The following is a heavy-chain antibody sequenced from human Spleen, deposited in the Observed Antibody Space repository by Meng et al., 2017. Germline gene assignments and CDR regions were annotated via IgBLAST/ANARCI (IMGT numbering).Heavy chain of an antibody. CDR1: DYTLTSDG. V-gene: IGHV1-18*04. CDR2: INIYNGIT. Sequence: QGPVVQPGAEVKKPGASVKVSCKVSDYTLTSDGFSWVRQAPGQGLQWMGWINIYNGITNYGRNFQGRVTLTTDTSTSTGYMELRSLTSDDTAVYYCATRGNPYLDRWGQGTLVTVSS. J-gene: IGHJ4*01. CDR3: ATRGNPYLDR.